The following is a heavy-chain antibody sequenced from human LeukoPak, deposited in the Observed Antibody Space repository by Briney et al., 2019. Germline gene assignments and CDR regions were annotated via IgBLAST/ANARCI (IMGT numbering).Heavy chain of an antibody. V-gene: IGHV1-69*06. D-gene: IGHD3-10*01. CDR3: VRVYRPGGFDY. Sequence: ASVKVSCKASGGTFSSYAISWVRQAPGQGLEWMGGIIPIFGTANYAQKFQGRVTITADKSSSTAYMELSSLRSEDTAVYYCVRVYRPGGFDYWGQGTLVTVSS. J-gene: IGHJ4*02. CDR2: IIPIFGTA. CDR1: GGTFSSYA.